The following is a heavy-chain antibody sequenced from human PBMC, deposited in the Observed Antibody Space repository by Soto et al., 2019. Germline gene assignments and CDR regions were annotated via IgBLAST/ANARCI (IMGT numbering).Heavy chain of an antibody. CDR1: GFTFSSYG. CDR2: ISYDGSNK. V-gene: IGHV3-30*18. D-gene: IGHD2-2*02. J-gene: IGHJ3*02. CDR3: AKDDGSVVPAAIGWAFDI. Sequence: GGSLRLSCAASGFTFSSYGMHWVRQAPGKWLEWVAVISYDGSNKYYADSVKGRFTISRDNSKNTLYLQMNSLRAEDTAVYYCAKDDGSVVPAAIGWAFDIWGQGTMVTVSS.